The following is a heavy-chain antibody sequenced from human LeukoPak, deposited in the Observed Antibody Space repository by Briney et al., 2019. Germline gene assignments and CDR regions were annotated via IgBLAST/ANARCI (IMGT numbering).Heavy chain of an antibody. Sequence: SVKVSCKASGFTFTSSAMQWVRQARGQRLEWIGWIVVGSGNTNYAQKFQERVTITRDMSTSTAYMELSSLRSEDTAVYYCAAESICSSISCYGAFDIWGQGTMITVSS. J-gene: IGHJ3*02. CDR1: GFTFTSSA. CDR2: IVVGSGNT. D-gene: IGHD2-2*01. V-gene: IGHV1-58*02. CDR3: AAESICSSISCYGAFDI.